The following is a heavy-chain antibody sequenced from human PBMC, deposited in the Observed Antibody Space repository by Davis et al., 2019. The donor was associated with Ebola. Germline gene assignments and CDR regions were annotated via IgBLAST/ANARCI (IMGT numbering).Heavy chain of an antibody. CDR2: IIPIFGTA. CDR3: AGNIVATITDYYYGMDV. D-gene: IGHD5-12*01. Sequence: SVKVSCKASGGIFSSYAISWVRQAPGQGLEWMGGIIPIFGTANYAQKFQGRVTITADKSTSTAYMELSSLRSEDTAVYYCAGNIVATITDYYYGMDVWGQGTTVTVSS. CDR1: GGIFSSYA. J-gene: IGHJ6*02. V-gene: IGHV1-69*06.